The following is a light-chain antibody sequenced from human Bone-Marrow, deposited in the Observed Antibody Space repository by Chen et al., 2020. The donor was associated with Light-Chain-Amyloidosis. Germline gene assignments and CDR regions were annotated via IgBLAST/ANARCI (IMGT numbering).Light chain of an antibody. Sequence: QSALTQPASVSGSPGQSITISCTGTSSDVGGYNYVSWYQQHPGKAPKLMIYDVSNRPSGVSNRFSGSRYGNTGSLTIYGLQAEDEADYYCSSYTSSSTLEVFGGGTKLTVL. CDR1: SSDVGGYNY. CDR3: SSYTSSSTLEV. CDR2: DVS. V-gene: IGLV2-14*01. J-gene: IGLJ3*02.